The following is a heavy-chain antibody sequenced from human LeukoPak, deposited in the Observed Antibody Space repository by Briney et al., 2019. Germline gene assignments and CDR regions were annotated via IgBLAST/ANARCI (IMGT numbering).Heavy chain of an antibody. Sequence: GRSLRLSCAASGFTFSSYGMHWVRQAPGKGLEWVANIKQDGSEKYYVDSVKGRFTISRDNAKNSLYLQMNSLRAEDTAVYYCARDVRSAAGTEYYFDYWGQGTLVTVSS. CDR1: GFTFSSYG. CDR2: IKQDGSEK. CDR3: ARDVRSAAGTEYYFDY. V-gene: IGHV3-7*01. D-gene: IGHD6-13*01. J-gene: IGHJ4*02.